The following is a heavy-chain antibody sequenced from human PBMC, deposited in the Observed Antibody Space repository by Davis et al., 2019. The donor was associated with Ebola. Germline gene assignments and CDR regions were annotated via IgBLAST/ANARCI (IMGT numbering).Heavy chain of an antibody. D-gene: IGHD4-11*01. V-gene: IGHV4-59*01. Sequence: MPGGSLRLSCTVSGGSISSYYWSWVRQPPGKGLEWIGEIYHSGSTNYNPSLKSRVTISVDTSKNQFSLKLSSVTAADTAVYYCARVPLAVTTVTKRALGVFDYWGQGTLVTVSS. J-gene: IGHJ4*02. CDR3: ARVPLAVTTVTKRALGVFDY. CDR2: IYHSGST. CDR1: GGSISSYY.